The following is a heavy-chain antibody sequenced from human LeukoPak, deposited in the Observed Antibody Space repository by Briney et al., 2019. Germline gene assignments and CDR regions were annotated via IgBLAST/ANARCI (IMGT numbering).Heavy chain of an antibody. CDR3: ARDRAATPWGVYYYYGMDV. J-gene: IGHJ6*02. V-gene: IGHV3-30*04. D-gene: IGHD1-26*01. Sequence: GGSLRLSCAASGFTFSSYAMHWVRQAPGKGLEWVAVISYDGSNKYYADSVKGRFTISRDNSKNTLCLQMNSLRAEDTAVYYCARDRAATPWGVYYYYGMDVWGQGTTVTVSS. CDR1: GFTFSSYA. CDR2: ISYDGSNK.